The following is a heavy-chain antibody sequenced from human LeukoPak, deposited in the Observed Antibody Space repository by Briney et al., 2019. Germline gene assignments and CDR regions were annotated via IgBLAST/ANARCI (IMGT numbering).Heavy chain of an antibody. V-gene: IGHV4-61*01. CDR3: ARGLAVAGRGWFDP. J-gene: IGHJ5*02. Sequence: SETLSLTCTVSGGSISSSTYYWSWIRQPPGKGLEWIGYIYYSGSTNYNPSLKSRVTISVDTSKNQFSLKLSSVTAADTAVYYCARGLAVAGRGWFDPWGQGTLVTVSS. D-gene: IGHD6-19*01. CDR2: IYYSGST. CDR1: GGSISSSTYY.